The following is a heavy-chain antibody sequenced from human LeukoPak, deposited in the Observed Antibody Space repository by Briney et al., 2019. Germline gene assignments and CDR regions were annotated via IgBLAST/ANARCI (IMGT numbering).Heavy chain of an antibody. CDR2: IRYDGSNK. D-gene: IGHD5-12*01. CDR3: TKGLQGNIVATIWSY. J-gene: IGHJ4*02. Sequence: PGGSLRLSCAVSGFTFSSYGMHWVRQAPGKGLEWVAFIRYDGSNKYYADSVKGRFTISRDNSKNTLYLQMNSLRAEDTAVYYCTKGLQGNIVATIWSYWGQGTLVTVSS. CDR1: GFTFSSYG. V-gene: IGHV3-30*02.